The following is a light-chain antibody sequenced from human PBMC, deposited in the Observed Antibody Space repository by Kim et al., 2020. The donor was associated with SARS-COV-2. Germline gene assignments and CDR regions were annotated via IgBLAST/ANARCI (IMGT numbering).Light chain of an antibody. Sequence: ATINCRSSRSVFFSSNNKNSLAWYQQKPGQPPKLIIYWASTRESGVPDRFSGSGSGTDFTLTISSLQAEDVAVYYCQQYYSTPITFGQGTRLEIK. CDR3: QQYYSTPIT. CDR2: WAS. J-gene: IGKJ5*01. V-gene: IGKV4-1*01. CDR1: RSVFFSSNNKNS.